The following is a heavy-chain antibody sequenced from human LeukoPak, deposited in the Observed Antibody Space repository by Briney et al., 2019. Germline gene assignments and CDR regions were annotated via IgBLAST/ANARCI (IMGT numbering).Heavy chain of an antibody. CDR1: GYTFTSYG. V-gene: IGHV1-18*01. Sequence: ASVKVSCKASGYTFTSYGISWVRQAPGQGLEWMGWISAYNGNTNYAQKLQGRVTMTTDTSTSTVYMELSSLRSEDTAVYYCARDSRSSGYYYGAWGQGTLVTVSS. CDR2: ISAYNGNT. CDR3: ARDSRSSGYYYGA. J-gene: IGHJ5*02. D-gene: IGHD3-22*01.